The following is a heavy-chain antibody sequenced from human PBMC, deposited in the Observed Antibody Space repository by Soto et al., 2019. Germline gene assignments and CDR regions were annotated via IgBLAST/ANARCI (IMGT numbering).Heavy chain of an antibody. Sequence: ASVKVSCKVSGYTLTELSMHWVRQAPGQGLEWMGWISAYNGYTNYAQKLQGRVTMTTDTSTSIAYMELRSLRSDDTAVYYCARVKSSGWFNWFDPWGQGTLVTVSS. CDR1: GYTLTELS. D-gene: IGHD6-19*01. CDR3: ARVKSSGWFNWFDP. J-gene: IGHJ5*02. V-gene: IGHV1-18*01. CDR2: ISAYNGYT.